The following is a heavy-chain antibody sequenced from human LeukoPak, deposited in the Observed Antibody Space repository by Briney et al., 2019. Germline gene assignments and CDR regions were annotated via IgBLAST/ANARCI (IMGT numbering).Heavy chain of an antibody. CDR3: ARAIWPSTVTTYYLDY. J-gene: IGHJ4*02. V-gene: IGHV1-3*01. Sequence: ASVKVSCKAAGYSFTNYAIQWVRQAPGQRLEWMGWINAGNGKTKYSQKFQGRVTITRDTSATTAYMELSGLRSEDTAVYYCARAIWPSTVTTYYLDYWGQGTLVTVSS. D-gene: IGHD4-17*01. CDR1: GYSFTNYA. CDR2: INAGNGKT.